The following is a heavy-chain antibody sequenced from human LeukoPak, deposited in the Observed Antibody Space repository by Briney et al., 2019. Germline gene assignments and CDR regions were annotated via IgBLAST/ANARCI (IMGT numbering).Heavy chain of an antibody. D-gene: IGHD3-10*01. CDR2: ISGNGANT. CDR3: VRGGSSGSCYTN. J-gene: IGHJ4*02. CDR1: GFTFSNYV. Sequence: GGSLRLSCSASGFTFSNYVMYWVRQAPEKGLEFVSGISGNGANTYYTDSVKGRFVISRDNSKNTLYLQMSSLKTEDTAVYYCVRGGSSGSCYTNWGQGSLVTVSS. V-gene: IGHV3-64D*06.